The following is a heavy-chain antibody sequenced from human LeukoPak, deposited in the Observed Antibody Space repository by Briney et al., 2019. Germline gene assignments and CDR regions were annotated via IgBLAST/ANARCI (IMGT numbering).Heavy chain of an antibody. CDR3: ARLSGAAAGTTWYYYYGMDV. CDR1: GYTFTSYA. Sequence: ASVNVSCKASGYTFTSYAMNWVRQAPGQGLEWMGWINTNTGNPTYAQGFTGRFVFSLDTSVSTAYLQISSLKAEDTAVYYCARLSGAAAGTTWYYYYGMDVWGQGTTVTVSS. CDR2: INTNTGNP. V-gene: IGHV7-4-1*02. J-gene: IGHJ6*02. D-gene: IGHD6-13*01.